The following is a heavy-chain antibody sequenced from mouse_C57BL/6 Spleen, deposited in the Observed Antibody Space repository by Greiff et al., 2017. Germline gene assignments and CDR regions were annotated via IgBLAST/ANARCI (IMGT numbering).Heavy chain of an antibody. J-gene: IGHJ2*01. Sequence: EVQLQQSGAELVRPGASVKLSCTASGFNIKDDYMHWVKQRPEQGLEWIGWIDPENGDTEYASKFQGKATIPADTSSNTAYLQLSSLTSEDTAVYYCTTKGDSNYVGYWGQGTTLTVSS. V-gene: IGHV14-4*01. D-gene: IGHD2-5*01. CDR2: IDPENGDT. CDR1: GFNIKDDY. CDR3: TTKGDSNYVGY.